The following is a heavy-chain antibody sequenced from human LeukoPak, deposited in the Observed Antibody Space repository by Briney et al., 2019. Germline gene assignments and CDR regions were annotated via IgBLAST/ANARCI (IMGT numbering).Heavy chain of an antibody. CDR1: GFTFSSYA. J-gene: IGHJ6*02. V-gene: IGHV3-23*01. D-gene: IGHD6-19*01. CDR3: AKDRGSVAGTVDYYYYGMDV. Sequence: ARSLRLSCAASGFTFSSYAMSWDRQPQGKGTGWVSAISGSGGSTYYADSVKGRFTISRDNSKNTLYLQMNRLRAEDTAVYYFAKDRGSVAGTVDYYYYGMDVWGQGTTVTVSS. CDR2: ISGSGGST.